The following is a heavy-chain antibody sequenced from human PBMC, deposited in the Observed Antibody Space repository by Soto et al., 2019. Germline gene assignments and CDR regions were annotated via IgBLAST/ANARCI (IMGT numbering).Heavy chain of an antibody. CDR3: AREAVLVVITTDDDFDI. J-gene: IGHJ3*02. V-gene: IGHV3-7*03. CDR1: GFTFSSYW. CDR2: IKQDGSEK. Sequence: GGSLRLSCAASGFTFSSYWMSWVRQAPGKGLEWVANIKQDGSEKYYVDSVQGRFTISRDNAKNSLYLQMNSLRAEDTAVYYCAREAVLVVITTDDDFDIWGQGTMVTVSS. D-gene: IGHD3-22*01.